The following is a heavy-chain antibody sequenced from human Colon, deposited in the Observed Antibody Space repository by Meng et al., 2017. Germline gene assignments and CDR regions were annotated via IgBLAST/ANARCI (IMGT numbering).Heavy chain of an antibody. CDR3: ARELMLTFDP. Sequence: VGLGGGWVKPGGSLSRSCAAFGFTVSSNYMSWVRQAPGKGLEWVSVIYSGGSTYYADSVKGRFTISRDNSKNTLYLQMNSLRAEDTAVYYRARELMLTFDPWGQGTLVTVSS. CDR2: IYSGGST. V-gene: IGHV3-66*02. D-gene: IGHD3-16*01. J-gene: IGHJ5*02. CDR1: GFTVSSNY.